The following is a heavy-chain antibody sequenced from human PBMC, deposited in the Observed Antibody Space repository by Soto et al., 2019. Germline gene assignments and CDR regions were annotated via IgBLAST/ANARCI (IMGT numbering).Heavy chain of an antibody. V-gene: IGHV4-61*01. CDR1: GGSVSSGSYY. Sequence: SETLSLTCTVSGGSVSSGSYYWSWIRQPPGKGLEWIGYIYYSGSTNYNPSLKSRVTISVDTSKNQFSLKLSSVTAADTAVYYCARDAGGDWDYGNQVHNWFDPWGQGTLVTVSS. CDR2: IYYSGST. CDR3: ARDAGGDWDYGNQVHNWFDP. D-gene: IGHD4-4*01. J-gene: IGHJ5*02.